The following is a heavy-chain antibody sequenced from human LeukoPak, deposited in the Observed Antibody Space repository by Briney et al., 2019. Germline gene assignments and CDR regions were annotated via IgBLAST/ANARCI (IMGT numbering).Heavy chain of an antibody. CDR1: GYTFTSYD. CDR3: ARGLGSGGIGDLFDY. J-gene: IGHJ4*02. Sequence: GSSVKVSCKACGYTFTSYDSNWVRQPTGQGREWMGWMNPNSGNTGYEQKFEGRVTMTRNTSISTAYMELSRLRSEDTAVYYCARGLGSGGIGDLFDYWGQGTLVTVSS. CDR2: MNPNSGNT. D-gene: IGHD2-15*01. V-gene: IGHV1-8*01.